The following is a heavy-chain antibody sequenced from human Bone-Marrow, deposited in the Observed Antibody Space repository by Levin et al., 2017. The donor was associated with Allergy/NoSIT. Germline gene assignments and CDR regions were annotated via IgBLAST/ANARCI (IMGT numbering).Heavy chain of an antibody. V-gene: IGHV3-48*03. CDR2: ISSSGSTI. CDR3: ARDSQLFTIFGVARKLHDAFDI. J-gene: IGHJ3*02. D-gene: IGHD3-3*01. CDR1: GFTFSSYE. Sequence: GETLKISCAASGFTFSSYEMNWVRQAPGKGLEWVSYISSSGSTIYYADSVKGRFTISRDNAKNSLYLQMNSLRAEDTAVYYCARDSQLFTIFGVARKLHDAFDIWGQGTMVTVSS.